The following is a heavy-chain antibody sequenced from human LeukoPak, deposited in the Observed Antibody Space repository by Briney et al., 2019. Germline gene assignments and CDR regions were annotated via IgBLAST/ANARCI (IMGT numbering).Heavy chain of an antibody. J-gene: IGHJ4*01. Sequence: PGGSLRLSCAASGFTFSGYHMNWVRQAPGKGLEGVSSISSNGRYIYYADSVKGRFTISRDNAKNSLYLQMNSLRAEDTAVYYCARYQEGDGYLKFDYWGHGTLVTVSS. D-gene: IGHD5-24*01. CDR2: ISSNGRYI. CDR1: GFTFSGYH. V-gene: IGHV3-21*01. CDR3: ARYQEGDGYLKFDY.